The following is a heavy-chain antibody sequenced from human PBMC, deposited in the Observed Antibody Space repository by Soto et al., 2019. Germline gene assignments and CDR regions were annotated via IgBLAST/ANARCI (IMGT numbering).Heavy chain of an antibody. CDR2: ISPDSGDG. CDR1: GYTFTDYG. J-gene: IGHJ4*02. Sequence: QVQLVQSGAEVTWPGTSVKVSCKTSGYTFTDYGVIWVRRAPGPGLEWMGWISPDSGDGNSAQNVQGRLTMTTDTSTSTASLELSGLTSDDTAVYYCARVSNAVDSATSAFDYWGQGTPVTVSS. D-gene: IGHD2-8*01. CDR3: ARVSNAVDSATSAFDY. V-gene: IGHV1-18*01.